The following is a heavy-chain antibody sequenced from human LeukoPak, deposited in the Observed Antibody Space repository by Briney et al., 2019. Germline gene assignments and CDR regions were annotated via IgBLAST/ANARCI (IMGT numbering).Heavy chain of an antibody. J-gene: IGHJ4*02. CDR1: GGTFSSYA. Sequence: ASVKVSCKASGGTFSSYAISWVRQAPGQGLEWMGGIIPIFGTANYAQKFQGRVTITADESTSTAYMELSSLRSEDTAVYYCAREFPDSSGWYGPGMNWGQGTLVTVS. D-gene: IGHD6-19*01. CDR2: IIPIFGTA. CDR3: AREFPDSSGWYGPGMN. V-gene: IGHV1-69*13.